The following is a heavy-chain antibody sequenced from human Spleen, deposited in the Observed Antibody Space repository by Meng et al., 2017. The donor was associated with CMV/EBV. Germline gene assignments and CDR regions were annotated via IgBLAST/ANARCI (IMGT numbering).Heavy chain of an antibody. CDR2: INHSGST. V-gene: IGHV4-34*01. J-gene: IGHJ4*02. Sequence: QGQLRRWGAGLLKPSETRSRTGAVYGGSFSGYYWSWIRQPPGKGLEWIGEINHSGSTNYNPSLKSRVTISVDTSKNQFSLKLSSVTAADTAVYYCARGGYYYSSGWYSDYWGQGTLVTVSS. D-gene: IGHD6-19*01. CDR3: ARGGYYYSSGWYSDY. CDR1: GGSFSGYY.